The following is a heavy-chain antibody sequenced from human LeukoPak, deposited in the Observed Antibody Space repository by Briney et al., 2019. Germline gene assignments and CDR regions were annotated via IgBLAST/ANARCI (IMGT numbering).Heavy chain of an antibody. Sequence: SATLSLPCAVYGGSFSGYYWSWIRQPPGKGLEGIGEINHSGSTNYNPSLQSRVTISVDTSKNQFSLKLSSVTAADTAVYYCARGKYTNWFDPWGQGTLVTVSS. CDR3: ARGKYTNWFDP. CDR1: GGSFSGYY. J-gene: IGHJ5*02. CDR2: INHSGST. V-gene: IGHV4-34*01. D-gene: IGHD6-6*01.